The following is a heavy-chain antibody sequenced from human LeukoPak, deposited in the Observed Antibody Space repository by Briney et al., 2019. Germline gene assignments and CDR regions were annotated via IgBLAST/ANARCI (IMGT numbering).Heavy chain of an antibody. J-gene: IGHJ4*02. V-gene: IGHV3-21*01. Sequence: PGGSLRLSCAASGFTFSSYSMNWVRQAPGKGLEWVSSISSSSSCIYYADSVKGRFTISRDNAKNSLYLQMNSLRAEDTAVYYCARELEYSSSWYGGGRDYWGQGTLVTVSS. CDR2: ISSSSSCI. D-gene: IGHD6-13*01. CDR1: GFTFSSYS. CDR3: ARELEYSSSWYGGGRDY.